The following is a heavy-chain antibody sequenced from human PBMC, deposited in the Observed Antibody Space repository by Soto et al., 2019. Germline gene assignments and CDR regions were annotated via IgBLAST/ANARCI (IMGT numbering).Heavy chain of an antibody. Sequence: EVQLVESGGGLVKPGGSLRLSCAASGFTFSSYSMNWVRQAPGKGLEWVSSISSSSSYIYYADSVKGRFTISRDNAKNSLYLQMSSVRAEDTAVYYCAKSYGDYVNYYYGMDVWGQGTTVTVSS. V-gene: IGHV3-21*01. D-gene: IGHD4-17*01. CDR3: AKSYGDYVNYYYGMDV. CDR1: GFTFSSYS. CDR2: ISSSSSYI. J-gene: IGHJ6*02.